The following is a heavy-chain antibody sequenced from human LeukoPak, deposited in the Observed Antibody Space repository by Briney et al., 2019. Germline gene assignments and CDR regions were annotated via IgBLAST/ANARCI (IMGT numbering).Heavy chain of an antibody. V-gene: IGHV1-69*13. CDR3: AREKSSGSAFYFDY. Sequence: SVKVSCKASGGSFSTYGFNWVRQAPGQGLEWTGGIIPSFGKTNYAQKFQGRVTITADESTSTAYMELSSLRSDDTAVYYCAREKSSGSAFYFDYWGQGTLVTVSS. CDR2: IIPSFGKT. J-gene: IGHJ4*02. CDR1: GGSFSTYG. D-gene: IGHD3-22*01.